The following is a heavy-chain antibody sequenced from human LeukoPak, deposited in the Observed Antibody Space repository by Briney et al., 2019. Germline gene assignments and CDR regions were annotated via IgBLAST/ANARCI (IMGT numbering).Heavy chain of an antibody. V-gene: IGHV4-34*01. J-gene: IGHJ3*02. CDR1: GGSFSGYY. D-gene: IGHD6-6*01. CDR3: ARGRRIAARRGAFDI. CDR2: INHSGST. Sequence: SETLSLTCAVYGGSFSGYYWSWIRQPPGKGLEWMGEINHSGSTNYNPSLKSRVTISVDTSKNQFSLKLSSVTAADTAVYYCARGRRIAARRGAFDIWGQGTMVTVSS.